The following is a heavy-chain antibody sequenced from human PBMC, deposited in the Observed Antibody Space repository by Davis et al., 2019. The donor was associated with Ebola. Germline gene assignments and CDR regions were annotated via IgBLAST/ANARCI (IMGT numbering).Heavy chain of an antibody. Sequence: PGGSLRLSCAASGFTFSSYAMSWVRQAPGKGLEWVSAISGTGGRTYYADSVKGRFTISRDNSKNTLYLQMNSLRAEDTAVYYCARGPLWFGELTRYYFAYWGQGTLVTVSS. CDR1: GFTFSSYA. J-gene: IGHJ4*02. CDR3: ARGPLWFGELTRYYFAY. CDR2: ISGTGGRT. D-gene: IGHD3-10*01. V-gene: IGHV3-23*01.